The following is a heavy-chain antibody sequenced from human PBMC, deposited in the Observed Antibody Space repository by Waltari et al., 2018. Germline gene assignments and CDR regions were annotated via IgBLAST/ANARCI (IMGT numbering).Heavy chain of an antibody. Sequence: QVQLVESGGGLVKPGGSLRLSCAASGFTFSDYYMSWIRQAPGKGLEWVSYISRSGSTIYYADSVKGRFTISRDNAKNSLYLQMNSLRAEDTAVYYCARDMSIAVAFYYDAFDIWGQGTMVTVSS. CDR3: ARDMSIAVAFYYDAFDI. D-gene: IGHD6-19*01. V-gene: IGHV3-11*01. J-gene: IGHJ3*02. CDR2: ISRSGSTI. CDR1: GFTFSDYY.